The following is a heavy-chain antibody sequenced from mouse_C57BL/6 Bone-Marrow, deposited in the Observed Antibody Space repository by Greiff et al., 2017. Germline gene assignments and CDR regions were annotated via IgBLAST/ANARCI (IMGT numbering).Heavy chain of an antibody. V-gene: IGHV7-3*01. CDR1: GFTFTDYY. J-gene: IGHJ2*01. CDR2: IRNKANGYTT. Sequence: EVQRVESGGGLVQPGGSLSLSCAASGFTFTDYYMSWVRQPPGKALEWLGFIRNKANGYTTEYSASVKGRFTISRDNSQSILYLQMNALRAEDSATYYCARYKGPPYCFDYWGQGTTLTVSS. CDR3: ARYKGPPYCFDY.